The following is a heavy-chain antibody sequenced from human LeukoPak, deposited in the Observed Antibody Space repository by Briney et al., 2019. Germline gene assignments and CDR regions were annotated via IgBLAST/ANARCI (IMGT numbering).Heavy chain of an antibody. J-gene: IGHJ3*02. CDR3: ARKIGYCSGGSCYGSAFDI. Sequence: GGSLRLSCAASGFTFSSYWMHWVRQAPGKGLVWVSRINSDGSSTSYADSVKGRFTISRDNAKNTLYLQMNSLRAEDTAVYYCARKIGYCSGGSCYGSAFDIWGQGTMVTVSS. CDR1: GFTFSSYW. V-gene: IGHV3-74*01. D-gene: IGHD2-15*01. CDR2: INSDGSST.